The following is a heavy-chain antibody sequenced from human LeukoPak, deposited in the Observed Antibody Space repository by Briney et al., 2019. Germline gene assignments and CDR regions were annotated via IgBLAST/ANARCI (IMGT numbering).Heavy chain of an antibody. CDR1: GGSISSYY. V-gene: IGHV4-59*01. CDR3: ARTRYNWNYPARLGWFDP. Sequence: PSETLSLTCTVSGGSISSYYWSWIRQPPGKGLEWIGYIYYSGSTNYNPSLKSRVTISVDTSKNQFSLKLSSVTAADTAVYYCARTRYNWNYPARLGWFDPWGQGTLVTVSS. D-gene: IGHD1-7*01. CDR2: IYYSGST. J-gene: IGHJ5*02.